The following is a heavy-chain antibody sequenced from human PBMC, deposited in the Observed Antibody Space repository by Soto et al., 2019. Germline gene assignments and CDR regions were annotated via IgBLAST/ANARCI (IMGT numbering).Heavy chain of an antibody. J-gene: IGHJ4*02. Sequence: QVQLVQSGAEVKKPGASVKVSCKASGYTFTSYDINWVRQATGQGLEWMGWMNPNSGNTGYAQKFQGRVTMTRNTSISTAYMELSSLRSEDTAVYYCARKYCGSTSCYTGFDYWGQGTLVTVSS. CDR3: ARKYCGSTSCYTGFDY. V-gene: IGHV1-8*01. D-gene: IGHD2-2*02. CDR2: MNPNSGNT. CDR1: GYTFTSYD.